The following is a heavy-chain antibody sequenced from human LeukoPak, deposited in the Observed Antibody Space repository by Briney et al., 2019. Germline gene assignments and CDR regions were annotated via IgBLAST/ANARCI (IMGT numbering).Heavy chain of an antibody. D-gene: IGHD6-6*01. CDR3: AKFRGMSRSEYYMNV. J-gene: IGHJ6*03. V-gene: IGHV3-23*01. CDR2: IGSGGSI. Sequence: GGSQRLSCAASGFSFSIYAMSWVRQAPGKGLEWVSTIGSGGSIHYTDSVKGRFTISRDNSKSTLYLQMNNLRAEDTALYYCAKFRGMSRSEYYMNVWGRGTTVTVSS. CDR1: GFSFSIYA.